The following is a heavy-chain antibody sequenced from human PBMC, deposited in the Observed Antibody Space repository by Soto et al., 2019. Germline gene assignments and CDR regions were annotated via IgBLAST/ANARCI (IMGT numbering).Heavy chain of an antibody. Sequence: QVQLVQSGAEVKKPGSSVKVSCKASGGTFSSYAISWVRQAPGQGLEWMGGIIPIFGTANYAQKFQGRVTITADESTSTAYMELSSLRSEDTALYYCARDPPPSYYYDSSGYALDLWGQGTLVTVSS. J-gene: IGHJ4*02. CDR3: ARDPPPSYYYDSSGYALDL. D-gene: IGHD3-22*01. CDR1: GGTFSSYA. CDR2: IIPIFGTA. V-gene: IGHV1-69*01.